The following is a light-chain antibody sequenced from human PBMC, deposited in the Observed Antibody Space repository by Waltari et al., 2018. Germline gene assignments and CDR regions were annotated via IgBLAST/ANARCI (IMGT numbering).Light chain of an antibody. J-gene: IGLJ2*01. Sequence: QSVLTQPPSVSGAPGQRVTIPCTGSRSNIGAGFDVHWYQQLPGPAPKLLIFGNNNRPSGVPDRFSGSKSGTSASLAITGLQAEDEADYYCQSYDSSLFVVFGGGTKLTVL. CDR3: QSYDSSLFVV. CDR2: GNN. V-gene: IGLV1-40*01. CDR1: RSNIGAGFD.